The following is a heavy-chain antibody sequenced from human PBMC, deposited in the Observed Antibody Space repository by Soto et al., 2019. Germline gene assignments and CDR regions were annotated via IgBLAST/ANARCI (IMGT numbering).Heavy chain of an antibody. CDR3: AKFPGVVVITTFDY. CDR1: VFTFISFA. CDR2: ISGSGGST. Sequence: PGWSLRLSCASSVFTFISFAISWVRQSPGKGLEWVSAISGSGGSTYYADSVKGRFTISRDNSKNTLYLQMNSLRAEDTAVYYCAKFPGVVVITTFDYWGQGTLVTVSS. D-gene: IGHD3-22*01. J-gene: IGHJ4*02. V-gene: IGHV3-23*01.